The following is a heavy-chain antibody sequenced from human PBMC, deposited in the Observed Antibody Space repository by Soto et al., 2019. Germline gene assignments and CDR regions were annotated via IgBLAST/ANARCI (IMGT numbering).Heavy chain of an antibody. CDR1: GGSVSSGSYY. Sequence: QVQLQESGPGLVKPSETLSLTCTVSGGSVSSGSYYWSWIRQPPGKGLEWIGYIYYSGSTNYNPSLKSRVTLSVDTSQNQFALKLSSVTAADTAVYYCARDLGSGWYDRWYFALWGRGTLVTVSS. CDR2: IYYSGST. CDR3: ARDLGSGWYDRWYFAL. V-gene: IGHV4-61*01. D-gene: IGHD6-19*01. J-gene: IGHJ2*01.